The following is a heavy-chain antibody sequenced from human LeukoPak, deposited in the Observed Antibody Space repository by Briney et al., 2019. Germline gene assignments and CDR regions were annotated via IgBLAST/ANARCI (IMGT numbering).Heavy chain of an antibody. CDR2: IYYSGST. CDR1: GGSISSYY. D-gene: IGHD2-2*02. J-gene: IGHJ6*03. V-gene: IGHV4-59*08. Sequence: SETLSLACTVSGGSISSYYWSWIRQPPGKGLEWFGFIYYSGSTNYNPSLKSRVTISVDTSKNQFSLKLSSVTAADTALYYCARLFSPYCSSTSCYTAYYYCYMDVWGKGTMVTVS. CDR3: ARLFSPYCSSTSCYTAYYYCYMDV.